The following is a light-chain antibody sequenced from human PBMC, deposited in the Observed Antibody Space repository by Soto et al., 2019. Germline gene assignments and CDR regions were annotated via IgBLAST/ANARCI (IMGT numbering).Light chain of an antibody. CDR1: SSDIGSYNY. CDR3: SSYTSDFRRV. Sequence: QSALTQPASVSGSPGQSITISCTGTSSDIGSYNYVSWYQQHPGNAPKLIIYEVSNRPSGLSNRFSGSKSDNTASLAISGLQTEDKADYFCSSYTSDFRRVFGTGTKLTVL. J-gene: IGLJ1*01. V-gene: IGLV2-14*01. CDR2: EVS.